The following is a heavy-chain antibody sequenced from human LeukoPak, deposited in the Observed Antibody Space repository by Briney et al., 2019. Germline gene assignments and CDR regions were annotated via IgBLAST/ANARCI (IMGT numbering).Heavy chain of an antibody. CDR1: GFTFSSYS. J-gene: IGHJ6*02. D-gene: IGHD3-9*01. Sequence: GGSLRLSCAASGFTFSSYSMNWVRQAPGKGLEWVSYISSSSTIYYADSVKGRFTISRDNSKNTLYLQMNSLRAEDTAVYYCARDGDILTGYYRIPYYYYGMDVWGQGTTVTVSS. V-gene: IGHV3-48*01. CDR2: ISSSSTI. CDR3: ARDGDILTGYYRIPYYYYGMDV.